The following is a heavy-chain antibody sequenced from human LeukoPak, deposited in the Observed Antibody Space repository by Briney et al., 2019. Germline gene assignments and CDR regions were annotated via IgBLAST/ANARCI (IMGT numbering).Heavy chain of an antibody. J-gene: IGHJ4*02. CDR3: SRLVAPPEN. CDR2: IKSKTDGGTT. Sequence: GGSLRLSCAASGFTFSNAWMSWVRQAPGKGLEWVDRIKSKTDGGTTDYAAPVKGRFTISRDDSKNTLYLQMNSLKTEDTAVYYCSRLVAPPENWGQGTLVTVSS. D-gene: IGHD5-12*01. CDR1: GFTFSNAW. V-gene: IGHV3-15*01.